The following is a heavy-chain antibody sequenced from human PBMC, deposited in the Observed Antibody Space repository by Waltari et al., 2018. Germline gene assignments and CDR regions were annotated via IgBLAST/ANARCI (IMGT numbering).Heavy chain of an antibody. Sequence: EVQLVQSGAEVKKPGESLKISCKGSGYSFTSYWIGWLRQLPGKGLEWMGIIYPGDTDTRYSPSFQGQVTISADKSISTAYLQWSSLKASDTAMYYCARTPLRVTGGIGWFDPWGQGTLVTVSS. CDR2: IYPGDTDT. CDR3: ARTPLRVTGGIGWFDP. CDR1: GYSFTSYW. J-gene: IGHJ5*02. D-gene: IGHD2-21*02. V-gene: IGHV5-51*01.